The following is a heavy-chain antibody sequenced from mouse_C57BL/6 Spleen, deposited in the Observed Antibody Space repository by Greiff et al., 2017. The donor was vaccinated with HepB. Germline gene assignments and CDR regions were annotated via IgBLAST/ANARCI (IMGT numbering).Heavy chain of an antibody. Sequence: EVMLVESGGGLVQPGGSLSLSCAASGFTFTDYYMSWVRQPPGKALEWLGFIRNKANGYTTEYSASVKGRFTISRDNSQSILYLQMNALRAEDSATYYCARGRHGEDYVDYWGQGTTLTVSS. V-gene: IGHV7-3*01. J-gene: IGHJ2*01. CDR2: IRNKANGYTT. CDR1: GFTFTDYY. CDR3: ARGRHGEDYVDY.